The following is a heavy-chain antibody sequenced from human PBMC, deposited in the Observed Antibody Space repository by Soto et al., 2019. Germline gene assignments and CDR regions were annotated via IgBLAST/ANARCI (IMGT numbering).Heavy chain of an antibody. CDR3: ASSETYCSSASCYAFDI. D-gene: IGHD2-2*01. J-gene: IGHJ3*02. V-gene: IGHV3-21*01. CDR2: ISSSSSYI. Sequence: GGSLRLSCAASGFTFSSYSMNWVRQAPGKGLEWVSSISSSSSYIYYADSVKGRFTISRDNAKNSLYLQMNSLRAEDTAVYFCASSETYCSSASCYAFDIWGQGTMVTVSS. CDR1: GFTFSSYS.